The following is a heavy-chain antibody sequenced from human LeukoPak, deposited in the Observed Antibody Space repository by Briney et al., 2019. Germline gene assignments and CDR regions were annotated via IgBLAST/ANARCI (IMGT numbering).Heavy chain of an antibody. CDR2: IRYDGSNK. J-gene: IGHJ4*02. V-gene: IGHV3-30*02. Sequence: PGGSLRLSCAASGFTFSSYGMHWVRQAPGKGLEWVAFIRYDGSNKYYADSVKGRFTISRDNSKNTLYLQMNSLRAEDTAVYYCAKDAYYYDSSGPDYWGQGTLVTVSS. CDR3: AKDAYYYDSSGPDY. D-gene: IGHD3-22*01. CDR1: GFTFSSYG.